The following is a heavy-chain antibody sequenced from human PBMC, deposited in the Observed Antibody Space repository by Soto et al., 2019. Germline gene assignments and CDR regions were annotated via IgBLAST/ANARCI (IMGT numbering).Heavy chain of an antibody. V-gene: IGHV4-39*01. Sequence: QLQLQESGPGLVKPSETLSLTCTVSGGSISSSSYYWGWIRQPPGKGLEWIGSIYYSGSTYYNPSLKSRVTISVDTSKNQFSLKLSSVTAADTAVYYCARVLRYFDWLAEVQGGLDYWGQGTLVTVSS. CDR3: ARVLRYFDWLAEVQGGLDY. CDR1: GGSISSSSYY. D-gene: IGHD3-9*01. CDR2: IYYSGST. J-gene: IGHJ4*02.